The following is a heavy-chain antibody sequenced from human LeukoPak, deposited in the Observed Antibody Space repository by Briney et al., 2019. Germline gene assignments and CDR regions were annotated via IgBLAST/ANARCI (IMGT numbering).Heavy chain of an antibody. J-gene: IGHJ4*02. V-gene: IGHV4-4*07. D-gene: IGHD1-26*01. CDR2: VYSSGST. CDR3: SRESGAFSPFGY. Sequence: SETLSLTCTVSGGAISGYYWSWIRQPAGKGLEWLGRVYSSGSTNYNPSLKSRVTMSLDRSKNHLSLTLTSVTAADTAVYYCSRESGAFSPFGYWGQGTLVTVSS. CDR1: GGAISGYY.